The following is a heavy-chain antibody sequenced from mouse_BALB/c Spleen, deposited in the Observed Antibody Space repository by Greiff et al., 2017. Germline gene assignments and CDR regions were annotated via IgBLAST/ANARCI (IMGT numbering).Heavy chain of an antibody. J-gene: IGHJ4*01. CDR2: ISSGGGST. V-gene: IGHV5-12-1*01. Sequence: EVKLVESGGGLVKPGGSLKLSCAASGFAFSSYDMSWVRQTPEKRLEWVAYISSGGGSTYYPDTVKGRFTISRDNAKNTLYLQMSSLKSEDTAMYYCARQRDYYAMDYWGQGTSVTVSS. CDR1: GFAFSSYD. CDR3: ARQRDYYAMDY.